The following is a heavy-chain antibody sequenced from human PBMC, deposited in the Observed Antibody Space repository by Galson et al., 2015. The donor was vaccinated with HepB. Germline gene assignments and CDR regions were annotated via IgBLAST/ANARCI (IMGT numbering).Heavy chain of an antibody. D-gene: IGHD6-6*01. Sequence: QSGAEVKKPGESLKISCKASGYPFTSDSMHWVRQAPGHKLEWMGRISPSDGSTIYAQTLQGRVTMTRDTSTSTVYVELSSLTSEDTAVYYCLRDDVDSRSSSYWGQGTLVTVSS. J-gene: IGHJ4*02. CDR2: ISPSDGST. CDR1: GYPFTSDS. V-gene: IGHV1-46*04. CDR3: LRDDVDSRSSSY.